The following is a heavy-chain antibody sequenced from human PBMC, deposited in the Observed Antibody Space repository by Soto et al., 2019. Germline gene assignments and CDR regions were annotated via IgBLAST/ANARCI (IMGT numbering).Heavy chain of an antibody. J-gene: IGHJ4*02. CDR3: AKDSVPNMIVVVPFGY. D-gene: IGHD3-22*01. V-gene: IGHV3-23*01. Sequence: LRLSCAASGFTFSSYAMSWVRQAPVKGLEWVSAISGSGGSTYYADSVKGRFTISRDNSKNTLYLQMNSLRAEDTAVYYCAKDSVPNMIVVVPFGYWGQGTLVTVSS. CDR2: ISGSGGST. CDR1: GFTFSSYA.